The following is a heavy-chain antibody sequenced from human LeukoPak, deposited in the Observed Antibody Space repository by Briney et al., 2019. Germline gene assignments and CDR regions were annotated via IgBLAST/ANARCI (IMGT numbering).Heavy chain of an antibody. CDR3: ARAKYCSSTSCYIFDY. CDR1: GFTFSSYS. J-gene: IGHJ4*02. Sequence: GGSLRLSCAASGFTFSSYSMNWVRQAPGKGLEWVSSISSSSSYIYYADSVKGRSTISRDNAKNSLYLQMNSLRAEDTAVYYCARAKYCSSTSCYIFDYWGQGTLVTVSS. V-gene: IGHV3-21*01. D-gene: IGHD2-2*02. CDR2: ISSSSSYI.